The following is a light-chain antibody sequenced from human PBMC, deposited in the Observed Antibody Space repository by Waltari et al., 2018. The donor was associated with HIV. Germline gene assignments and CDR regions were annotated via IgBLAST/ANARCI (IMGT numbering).Light chain of an antibody. V-gene: IGKV3-20*01. CDR1: QSVTSSF. Sequence: EIVLTQSPGTLSLSPGERAPLACRASQSVTSSFLSWYQQIPGQAPRLRIYGASSRATGIPDRFSGGGAVTDFPLTISRLEPEDFAVYYCQQYGSSPLTFGGGTKVDIK. J-gene: IGKJ4*01. CDR3: QQYGSSPLT. CDR2: GAS.